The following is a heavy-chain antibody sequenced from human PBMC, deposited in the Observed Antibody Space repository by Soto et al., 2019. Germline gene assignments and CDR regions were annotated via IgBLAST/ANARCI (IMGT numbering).Heavy chain of an antibody. D-gene: IGHD6-19*01. V-gene: IGHV1-69*13. CDR2: IIPIFGTA. CDR3: AEQWLDHDAFDI. J-gene: IGHJ3*02. Sequence: GASVKVSCKASGGTFSSYAISWVRQAPGQGLEWMGGIIPIFGTANYAQKFQGRVTITADESTSTAYMELSSLRSEDTAVYYCAEQWLDHDAFDIWGQGTMVTVSS. CDR1: GGTFSSYA.